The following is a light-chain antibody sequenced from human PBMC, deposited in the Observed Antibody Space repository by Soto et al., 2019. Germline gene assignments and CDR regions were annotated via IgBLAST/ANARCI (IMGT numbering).Light chain of an antibody. CDR1: SGDVGRYTY. J-gene: IGLJ1*01. CDR2: DVY. V-gene: IGLV2-14*01. CDR3: TSYTSTSTPYV. Sequence: SALTQPASVSGSPGQSITISCAGTSGDVGRYTYVSWYQQHPGKAPKLIIYDVYNRPSGVSNRFSGSKSGNTASLTISGLQAEDEADYYCTSYTSTSTPYVFGGGTKVTVL.